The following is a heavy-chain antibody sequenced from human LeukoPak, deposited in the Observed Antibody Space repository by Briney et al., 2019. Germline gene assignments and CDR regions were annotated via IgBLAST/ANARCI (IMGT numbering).Heavy chain of an antibody. CDR3: AKEDYSSSWYALDY. D-gene: IGHD6-13*01. CDR2: ISGDGGSI. J-gene: IGHJ4*02. V-gene: IGHV3-43*02. Sequence: PGGSLGLSCAASGFTFDDYAIYWVRQGPGKGLEWVSLISGDGGSIYYADSVKGRFTISRDNSKNSLHLQMNSLRTEDTALYYCAKEDYSSSWYALDYWGQGTLVTVSS. CDR1: GFTFDDYA.